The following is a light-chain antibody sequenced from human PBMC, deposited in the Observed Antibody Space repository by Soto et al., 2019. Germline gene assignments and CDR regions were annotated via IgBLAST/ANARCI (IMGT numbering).Light chain of an antibody. V-gene: IGKV1-9*01. CDR1: QGISSY. CDR2: GAS. Sequence: IQLTQSPSSLSASVGDRVTISCRASQGISSYLAWYQQRPGKAPNLLIYGASTLQSGVPSRFSGSGSGTDFTLTISSLQPEDFATYYWQQFNSYPRAFGQGTKVEMK. J-gene: IGKJ1*01. CDR3: QQFNSYPRA.